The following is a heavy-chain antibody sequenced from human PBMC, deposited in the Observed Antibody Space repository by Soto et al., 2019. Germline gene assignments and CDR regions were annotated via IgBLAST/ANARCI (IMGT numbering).Heavy chain of an antibody. D-gene: IGHD4-17*01. CDR1: GGSLSNFG. J-gene: IGHJ6*02. CDR2: IIPVFGTA. Sequence: QVQLVQAGAEVKKPGSSVKVSCKASGGSLSNFGISWVRQAPGQGLEWMGGIIPVFGTANYAQKFQGRVTISADESTSIVYMNVTSLRSEDTAVYYCARGDAPKIVVTTCYGMDVWGQGTTVTVSS. CDR3: ARGDAPKIVVTTCYGMDV. V-gene: IGHV1-69*12.